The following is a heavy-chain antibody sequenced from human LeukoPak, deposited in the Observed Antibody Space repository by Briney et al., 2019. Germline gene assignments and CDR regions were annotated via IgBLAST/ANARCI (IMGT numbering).Heavy chain of an antibody. V-gene: IGHV4-30-2*01. CDR1: GGSISSGGYS. CDR2: IYHSGST. D-gene: IGHD2-21*02. CDR3: ARVMLYCGGDCFSFDY. J-gene: IGHJ4*02. Sequence: SETLSLTCAVSGGSISSGGYSWSWIRQPPGKGLEWIGYIYHSGSTYYNPSLKSRVTISVDRSKNQFSLKLSSVTAADTAVYYCARVMLYCGGDCFSFDYWGQGTLVTVSS.